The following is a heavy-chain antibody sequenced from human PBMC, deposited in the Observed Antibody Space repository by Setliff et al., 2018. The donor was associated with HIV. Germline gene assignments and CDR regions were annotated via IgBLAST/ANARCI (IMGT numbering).Heavy chain of an antibody. V-gene: IGHV4-4*07. J-gene: IGHJ4*02. Sequence: SETLSLTCTVSGGSISGYYWTWIRQPAGKGLQWIGRIHTSGNTNYNPSLKSRVTISVDTSKSQFSLNLSSVTAADTAVYYCARSPVGTPEYYFDYWGQGTLVTVSS. CDR3: ARSPVGTPEYYFDY. D-gene: IGHD1-26*01. CDR1: GGSISGYY. CDR2: IHTSGNT.